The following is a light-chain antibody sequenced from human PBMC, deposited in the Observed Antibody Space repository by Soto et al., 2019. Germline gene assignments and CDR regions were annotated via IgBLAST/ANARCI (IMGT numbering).Light chain of an antibody. CDR3: QQYNNWPRT. CDR2: GAS. CDR1: QSVNSN. V-gene: IGKV3-15*01. Sequence: EIEITQSPATLSVSPGERATLSCRASQSVNSNLVWYQQKPGQAPRLLIYGASTRATGIPARFSGSGSGTEFTLTISSLQSEDFAVYYCQQYNNWPRTFGQGTKVEIK. J-gene: IGKJ1*01.